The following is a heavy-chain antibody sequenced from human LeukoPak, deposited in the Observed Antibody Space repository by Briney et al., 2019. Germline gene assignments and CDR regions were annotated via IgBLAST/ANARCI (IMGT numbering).Heavy chain of an antibody. CDR3: ARDYSQLARFDP. CDR2: IYYSGST. J-gene: IGHJ5*02. D-gene: IGHD6-6*01. Sequence: SETLSLTCTVSGDSISSYYWSWIRQPPGKGLEWIGYIYYSGSTNYNPSLKSRVTISVDTSKHQFSLKLSSVTAADTAVYYCARDYSQLARFDPWGQGTLVTVSS. V-gene: IGHV4-59*01. CDR1: GDSISSYY.